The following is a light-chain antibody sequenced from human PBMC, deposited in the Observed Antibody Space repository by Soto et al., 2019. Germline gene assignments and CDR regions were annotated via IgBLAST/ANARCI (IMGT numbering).Light chain of an antibody. CDR2: KVS. CDR1: QTISSW. J-gene: IGKJ5*01. Sequence: DIQMTQSPSTLSGSVGDRVTITCRASQTISSWLAWYQQRPGKAPKLLIYKVSNRDSGVPDRFSGSGSGTDFTLKISRVEAEDVGVYYCMQGTHWPPITFGQGTRLEIK. V-gene: IGKV1-5*03. CDR3: MQGTHWPPIT.